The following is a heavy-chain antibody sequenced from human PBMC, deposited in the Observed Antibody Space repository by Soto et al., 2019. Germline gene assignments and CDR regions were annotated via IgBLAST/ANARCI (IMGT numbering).Heavy chain of an antibody. CDR3: AKDQGDSSGYYPNYYYYYGMDV. Sequence: GGSLRLSCAASGFTFSSDAMSWVRPAPGKGLEWVSAISGSGGSTYYADSVKGRFTISRDNSKNTLYLQMNSLRAEDTAVYYCAKDQGDSSGYYPNYYYYYGMDVWGQGTTVTVSS. CDR1: GFTFSSDA. CDR2: ISGSGGST. D-gene: IGHD3-22*01. J-gene: IGHJ6*02. V-gene: IGHV3-23*01.